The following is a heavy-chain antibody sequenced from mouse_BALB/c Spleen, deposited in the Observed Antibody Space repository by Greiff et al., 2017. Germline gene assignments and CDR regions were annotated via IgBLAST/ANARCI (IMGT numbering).Heavy chain of an antibody. D-gene: IGHD3-3*01. Sequence: VQRVESGAELVRPGVSVKISCKGSGYTFTDYAMHWVKQSHAKSLEWIGVISTYYGDASYNQKFKGKATMTVDKSSSTAYMELARLTSEDSAIYYCARGDHEGFAYWGQGTLVTVSA. V-gene: IGHV1S137*01. J-gene: IGHJ3*01. CDR3: ARGDHEGFAY. CDR2: ISTYYGDA. CDR1: GYTFTDYA.